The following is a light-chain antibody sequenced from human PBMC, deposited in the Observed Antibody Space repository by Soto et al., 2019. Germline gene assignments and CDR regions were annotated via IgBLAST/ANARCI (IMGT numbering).Light chain of an antibody. V-gene: IGKV3-11*01. CDR3: QQRSNWLLT. J-gene: IGKJ4*01. CDR1: QSVSSY. Sequence: EIVLTQSPATLSLSPGERATLSCRASQSVSSYLAWYQQKPGQDPRLLIHDACNRATGIPARFSGSASETDFTLTISSLEPEDFAVYYCQQRSNWLLTFGGGTKVEIK. CDR2: DAC.